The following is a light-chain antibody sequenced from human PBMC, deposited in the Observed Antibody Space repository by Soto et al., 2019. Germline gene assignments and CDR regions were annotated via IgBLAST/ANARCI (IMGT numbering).Light chain of an antibody. CDR2: DIS. CDR3: ATWDSSLNGVV. V-gene: IGLV1-51*01. Sequence: QSVLTQPPSVSAAPGQKVTISCSGSRTNIGNNFPSWFQQKFPGTAPKVLIYDISTRPSGIPDRFSGSKSGTSATLLITGLQTGEEAYYYCATWDSSLNGVVFGGGTKLTVL. CDR1: RTNIGNNF. J-gene: IGLJ3*02.